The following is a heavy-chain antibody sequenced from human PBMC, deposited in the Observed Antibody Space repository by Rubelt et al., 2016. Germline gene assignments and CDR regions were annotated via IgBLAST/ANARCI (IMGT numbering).Heavy chain of an antibody. Sequence: SFSMSWVRQVPGKGLEWVSWISTSGSTIFYADSVKGRFTISRDNARDNAKSSLYLQMDSLRADDTAVYYCAKRHLCGDYSFDYWGQGTLVTVSS. CDR1: SFS. CDR3: AKRHLCGDYSFDY. CDR2: ISTSGSTI. J-gene: IGHJ4*02. V-gene: IGHV3-48*01. D-gene: IGHD2-21*01.